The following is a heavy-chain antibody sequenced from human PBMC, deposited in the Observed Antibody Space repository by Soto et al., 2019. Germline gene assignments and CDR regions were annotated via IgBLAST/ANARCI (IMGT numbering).Heavy chain of an antibody. V-gene: IGHV4-39*01. CDR1: GGSISSSSYY. CDR2: IYYSGST. D-gene: IGHD6-13*01. Sequence: QLQLQESGPGLVKPSETLSLTCTVSGGSISSSSYYWGWIRQPPGKGLEWIGSIYYSGSTYYNPSLKSRVTISVDTSKNQFSLKLSSVTAADTAVYYCARTPGYSISPDYWGQGTLVTVSS. J-gene: IGHJ4*02. CDR3: ARTPGYSISPDY.